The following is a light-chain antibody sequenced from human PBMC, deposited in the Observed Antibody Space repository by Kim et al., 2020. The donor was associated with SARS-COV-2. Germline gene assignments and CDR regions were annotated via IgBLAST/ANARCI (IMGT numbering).Light chain of an antibody. V-gene: IGKV2-30*01. CDR2: HVS. Sequence: SISCRPLPSLVYGYGNTYFNRLQQNPGQAPKPLIYHVSKRDSGVPDRFSGSWSGTNFTLKISRIEAGNFGVYYCLQRSHLPASFCQGTKLGI. J-gene: IGKJ2*03. CDR1: PSLVYGYGNTY. CDR3: LQRSHLPAS.